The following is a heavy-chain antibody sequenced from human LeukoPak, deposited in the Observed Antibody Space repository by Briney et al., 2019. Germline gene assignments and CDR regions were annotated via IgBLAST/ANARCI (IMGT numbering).Heavy chain of an antibody. Sequence: SETLSLTCTVSGGSISSYYWSWIRQPPGKGLEWIGYIYYSGSTNYNPSLKSRVTISVDTSKNQFSLKLSSVTAADTAVYYCARTSRGLTTMVRGVIMAAFDFWGQGTMVTVSS. D-gene: IGHD3-10*01. CDR2: IYYSGST. CDR1: GGSISSYY. CDR3: ARTSRGLTTMVRGVIMAAFDF. V-gene: IGHV4-59*01. J-gene: IGHJ3*01.